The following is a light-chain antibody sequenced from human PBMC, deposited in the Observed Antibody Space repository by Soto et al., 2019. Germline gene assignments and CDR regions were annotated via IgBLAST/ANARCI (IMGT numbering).Light chain of an antibody. CDR2: GAS. V-gene: IGKV3-20*01. Sequence: EIVLTPSPAPLSLSPGERATLSCTASQSVSSYLAWYQHKPGQAPRLLIYGASSRATGIPDRFRGSGSGTDFILTITRLQPEDFAVYYCQQYDSSRWTFGQGTKVDIK. CDR1: QSVSSY. J-gene: IGKJ1*01. CDR3: QQYDSSRWT.